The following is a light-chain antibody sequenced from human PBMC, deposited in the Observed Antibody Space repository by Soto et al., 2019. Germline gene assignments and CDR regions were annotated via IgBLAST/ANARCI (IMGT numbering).Light chain of an antibody. CDR1: QSVNSAY. J-gene: IGKJ1*01. CDR3: QKYYSSPR. CDR2: GAS. V-gene: IGKV3-20*01. Sequence: EIVLTQSPGTLSLSPGDRATLSCRASQSVNSAYLAWYQQKPGQAPRLLIYGASSRFTGVPGRFCGGGSGTDFTLTISRLEPEDFAVYYCQKYYSSPRFGQGTKVEIK.